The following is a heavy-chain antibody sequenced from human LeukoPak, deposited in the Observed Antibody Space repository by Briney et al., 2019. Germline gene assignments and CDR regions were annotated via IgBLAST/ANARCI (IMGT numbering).Heavy chain of an antibody. Sequence: GASVKVSCKASGYTFTSYDINWVRQATGQGLEWMGWMNPNSGNTGYAQKFQGRVTMTRNTSISTAYMVLSSLRSEDTAVYYCARPVTSSCYSLDYWGQRTLDTVSS. CDR1: GYTFTSYD. D-gene: IGHD2-15*01. V-gene: IGHV1-8*01. CDR3: ARPVTSSCYSLDY. J-gene: IGHJ4*02. CDR2: MNPNSGNT.